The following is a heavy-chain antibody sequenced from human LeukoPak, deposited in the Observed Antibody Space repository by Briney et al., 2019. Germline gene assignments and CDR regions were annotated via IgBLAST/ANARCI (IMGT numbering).Heavy chain of an antibody. CDR1: GFTFSSYA. Sequence: PGGSLRLSCAASGFTFSSYAMSWVRQAPGKGLEWVSAISGSDSTYYADSVKGRFTISRDNSKNTLYLQMNSLRAEDTAVYYCARALTAYYFDDWGLGTLVTVSS. J-gene: IGHJ4*01. D-gene: IGHD2-21*01. V-gene: IGHV3-23*01. CDR3: ARALTAYYFDD. CDR2: ISGSDST.